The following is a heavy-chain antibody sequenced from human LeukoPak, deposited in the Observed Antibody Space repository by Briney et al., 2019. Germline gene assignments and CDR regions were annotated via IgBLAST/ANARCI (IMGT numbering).Heavy chain of an antibody. D-gene: IGHD3-22*01. J-gene: IGHJ4*02. CDR1: GGSISSGGYY. Sequence: SETLSLTCTVSGGSISSGGYYWSWIRQPPGKGLEWIGYIYHSGSTYYNPSLKSRVTISVDRSKNQFSLKLSSVTAADTAVYYCAGATYDSSGYFAPDWGQGTLVTVSS. CDR3: AGATYDSSGYFAPD. V-gene: IGHV4-30-2*02. CDR2: IYHSGST.